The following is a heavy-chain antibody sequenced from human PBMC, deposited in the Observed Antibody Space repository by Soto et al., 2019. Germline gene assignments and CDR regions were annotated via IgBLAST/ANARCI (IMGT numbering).Heavy chain of an antibody. V-gene: IGHV3-23*01. CDR3: AKVAHHIVATISFYFDY. Sequence: EVQLLESGGGLVQPGGSLRLSCAASGFTFSSYAMSWVRQAPGKGLAWVSAISGSGGSTYYADSVKGRFTISRDNSKNTLDLQMNSLRAEDTAVYYCAKVAHHIVATISFYFDYWGQGTLVTGSS. J-gene: IGHJ4*02. CDR2: ISGSGGST. D-gene: IGHD5-12*01. CDR1: GFTFSSYA.